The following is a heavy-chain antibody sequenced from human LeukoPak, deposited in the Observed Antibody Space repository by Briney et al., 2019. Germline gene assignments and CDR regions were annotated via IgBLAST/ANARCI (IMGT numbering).Heavy chain of an antibody. CDR3: ARERLGRCSGVICYYFDY. V-gene: IGHV4-34*01. CDR2: INHSGST. J-gene: IGHJ4*02. CDR1: GGSFSGYY. D-gene: IGHD2-15*01. Sequence: SETLSLTCAVYGGSFSGYYWSWIRQPPGKGLEWIGEINHSGSTNYNPSLKSRVTMSVDTSKNQFSLKLSSMTAADTAVYYCARERLGRCSGVICYYFDYWGQGTLVTVSS.